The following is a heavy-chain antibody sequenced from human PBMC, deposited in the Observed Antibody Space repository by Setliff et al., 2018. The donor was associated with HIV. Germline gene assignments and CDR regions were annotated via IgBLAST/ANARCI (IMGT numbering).Heavy chain of an antibody. D-gene: IGHD3-10*01. CDR1: GFSFSNYG. CDR2: IRYDGSNK. CDR3: AKDWKVWFGELSQDYYYGMDV. Sequence: QPGGSLRLSCVASGFSFSNYGMHWVRQAPGKGLEWMTFIRYDGSNKYYADSVKGRFTISRDNARDTLFLQMNSLRVEDTAVYYCAKDWKVWFGELSQDYYYGMDVWGQGTTVTVSS. V-gene: IGHV3-30*02. J-gene: IGHJ6*02.